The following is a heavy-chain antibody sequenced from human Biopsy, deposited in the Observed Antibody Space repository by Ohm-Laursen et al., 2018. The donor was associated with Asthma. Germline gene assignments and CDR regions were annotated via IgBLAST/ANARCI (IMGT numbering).Heavy chain of an antibody. CDR3: ARGPNYHGSGRAPIGMDV. D-gene: IGHD3-10*01. Sequence: GTLSLTCTVSGGSVSTGSYYWSWIRQPPGKGLEWLGYIYYTGSDNYNPSLKSRVTISVDTSKNQFSLRLNSVTAADAAVYYCARGPNYHGSGRAPIGMDVWGQGTTVTVSS. CDR2: IYYTGSD. V-gene: IGHV4-61*01. J-gene: IGHJ6*02. CDR1: GGSVSTGSYY.